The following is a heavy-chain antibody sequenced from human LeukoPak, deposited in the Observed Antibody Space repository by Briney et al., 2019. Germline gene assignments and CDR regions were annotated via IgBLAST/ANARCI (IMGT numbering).Heavy chain of an antibody. CDR2: INSDGSST. Sequence: PGGSLRLSCAASGFXFSRYWIHWVRQAPGKGLVWVSRINSDGSSTSYADSVKGRFTISSDNAKNTLYLQMNSLRAEDTAVYYCARTYYYDSSGYHGYWGQGTLVTVSS. D-gene: IGHD3-22*01. CDR1: GFXFSRYW. CDR3: ARTYYYDSSGYHGY. J-gene: IGHJ4*02. V-gene: IGHV3-74*01.